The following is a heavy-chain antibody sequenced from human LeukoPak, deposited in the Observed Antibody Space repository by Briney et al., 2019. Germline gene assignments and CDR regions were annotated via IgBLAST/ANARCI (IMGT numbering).Heavy chain of an antibody. Sequence: PGRSLRLSCAASGFTFSSYGMHWVRQAPGKGLEWVAVISYDGSNKYYADSVKSRFTISRDNSKNTLYLQMNSLRAEDTAVYYCAKDGDYSGYFDYWGQGTLVTVSS. V-gene: IGHV3-30*18. CDR1: GFTFSSYG. CDR3: AKDGDYSGYFDY. D-gene: IGHD4-17*01. CDR2: ISYDGSNK. J-gene: IGHJ4*02.